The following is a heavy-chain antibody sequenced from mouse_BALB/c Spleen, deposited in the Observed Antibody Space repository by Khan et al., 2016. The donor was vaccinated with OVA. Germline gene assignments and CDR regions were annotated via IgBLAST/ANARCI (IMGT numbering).Heavy chain of an antibody. CDR1: GFNIKDTY. CDR3: ARPSYDPRDFEV. Sequence: EVQLQESGAELVKPGASVKLSCTASGFNIKDTYLHWVKQRPEQGLEWIGRIAPANGNTQYDPKFQGQAAITSDTSPNTSYLQLNSLTSEDAAVYYCARPSYDPRDFEVWGAGTTVTVSS. V-gene: IGHV14-3*02. J-gene: IGHJ1*01. D-gene: IGHD2-3*01. CDR2: IAPANGNT.